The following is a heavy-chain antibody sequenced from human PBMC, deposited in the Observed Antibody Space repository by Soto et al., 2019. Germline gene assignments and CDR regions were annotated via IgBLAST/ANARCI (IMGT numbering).Heavy chain of an antibody. CDR3: ARIDYDSSGPHQDAFDI. Sequence: QVQLVESGGGVVQPGRSLRLSCAASGFTFSSYAMHWVRQAPGKGLEWVAVISYDGSNKYYADSVKGRFTISRDNSKNTMYLQMNSLRAEDTAVYYCARIDYDSSGPHQDAFDIWGQGTMVTVSS. J-gene: IGHJ3*02. CDR2: ISYDGSNK. D-gene: IGHD3-22*01. CDR1: GFTFSSYA. V-gene: IGHV3-30-3*01.